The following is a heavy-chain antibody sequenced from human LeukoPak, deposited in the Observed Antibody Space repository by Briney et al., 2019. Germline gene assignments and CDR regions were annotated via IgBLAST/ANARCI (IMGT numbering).Heavy chain of an antibody. D-gene: IGHD4-17*01. J-gene: IGHJ4*02. CDR2: IYYSGST. V-gene: IGHV4-61*08. CDR1: GGSISSGGYY. CDR3: ARLSTVTTSFDY. Sequence: SETLSLTCAVSGGSISSGGYYWSWIRQPPGKGLEWIGFIYYSGSTHYKPSLKSRGTISVDTSKNQYSLKLSSVTAADTAVYYCARLSTVTTSFDYWGQGTLVTVSS.